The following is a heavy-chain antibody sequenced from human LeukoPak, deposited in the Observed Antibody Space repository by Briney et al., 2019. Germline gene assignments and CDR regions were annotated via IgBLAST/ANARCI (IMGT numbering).Heavy chain of an antibody. CDR1: GFTFSSYA. CDR3: ARDRGYCRGGSCSPYFDY. V-gene: IGHV3-30*04. D-gene: IGHD2-15*01. J-gene: IGHJ4*02. Sequence: GGSLRLSCAASGFTFSSYAMHWVRQAPGKGLEWVAVISYDGSNKYYADSVKGRFTISRDNSKNTLYLQMNSLRAEDTAVYYCARDRGYCRGGSCSPYFDYWGQGTLVTVSS. CDR2: ISYDGSNK.